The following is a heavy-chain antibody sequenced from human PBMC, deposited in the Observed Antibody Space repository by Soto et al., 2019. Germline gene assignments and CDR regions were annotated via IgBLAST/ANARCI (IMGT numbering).Heavy chain of an antibody. CDR2: THYRSKWYN. CDR1: GDSVSSNSAA. Sequence: SQTLSLTCAISGDSVSSNSAAWNWIRQSPSRGLEWLGRTHYRSKWYNDYAVSVKSRITINPDTSKNQFSLQLNSVTPEDTAVYYCARDWGAVAGTAAGAFDIWGQGTMVTVSS. CDR3: ARDWGAVAGTAAGAFDI. V-gene: IGHV6-1*01. J-gene: IGHJ3*02. D-gene: IGHD6-19*01.